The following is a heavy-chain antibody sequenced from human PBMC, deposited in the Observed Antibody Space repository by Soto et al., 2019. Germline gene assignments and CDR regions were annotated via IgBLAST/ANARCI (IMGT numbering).Heavy chain of an antibody. V-gene: IGHV3-21*01. CDR1: GFTFSSYS. CDR3: ARDGGYCSSTSCSGDYGMDV. D-gene: IGHD2-2*01. J-gene: IGHJ6*02. Sequence: EVQLVESGGGLVKPGGSLRLSCAASGFTFSSYSMNWVRQAPGKGLEWFSSISSSSSYIYYADSVKGRFTISRDNAKNSLYLQMNSLRAEDTAVYYCARDGGYCSSTSCSGDYGMDVWGQGTTVTVSS. CDR2: ISSSSSYI.